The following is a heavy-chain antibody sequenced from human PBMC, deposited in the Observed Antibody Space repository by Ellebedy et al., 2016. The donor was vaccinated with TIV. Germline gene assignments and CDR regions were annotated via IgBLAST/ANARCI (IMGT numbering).Heavy chain of an antibody. CDR3: ARDRVGWLDY. Sequence: GESLKIPCTASEFTFGNYWMTWVRQAPGKGLEWLANIKQDGSEKRYVDSVKGRCSISRDNTKNSLFLQMNSLRAEDTAVYYCARDRVGWLDYWGQGTLVTVSS. CDR2: IKQDGSEK. V-gene: IGHV3-7*03. J-gene: IGHJ4*02. CDR1: EFTFGNYW. D-gene: IGHD6-19*01.